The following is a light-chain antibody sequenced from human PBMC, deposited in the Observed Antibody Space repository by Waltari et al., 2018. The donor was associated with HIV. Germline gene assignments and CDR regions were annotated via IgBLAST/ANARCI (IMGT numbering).Light chain of an antibody. CDR3: QQYNNWPYT. Sequence: DIVMTQSPATLSVSQGERATLSCRASQSVSSNLAWYQQKPGQAPRLLIYSASTRATGIPARFSGSGSGTEFTLTISSLQSEDFAVYYCQQYNNWPYTFGQGTKLEIK. CDR1: QSVSSN. J-gene: IGKJ2*01. V-gene: IGKV3-15*01. CDR2: SAS.